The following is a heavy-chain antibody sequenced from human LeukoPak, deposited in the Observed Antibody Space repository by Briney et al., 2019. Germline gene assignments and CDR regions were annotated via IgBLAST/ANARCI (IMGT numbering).Heavy chain of an antibody. CDR3: ARVGYSTRGGVFDY. CDR1: GGTFNSYP. V-gene: IGHV1-69*06. J-gene: IGHJ4*02. Sequence: SVKVSCKASGGTFNSYPVSWVRQAPGQGLEWMGGIIPIFGTANYAQKFQGRVTITADKSTSTAYMELSSLRSEDTAVYYCARVGYSTRGGVFDYWGQGTLVTVSS. D-gene: IGHD6-13*01. CDR2: IIPIFGTA.